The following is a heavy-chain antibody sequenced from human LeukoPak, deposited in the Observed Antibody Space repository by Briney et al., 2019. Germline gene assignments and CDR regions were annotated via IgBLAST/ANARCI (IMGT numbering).Heavy chain of an antibody. CDR3: ARTYSSSWHGGWFDP. J-gene: IGHJ5*02. CDR1: GYTFTSYA. V-gene: IGHV7-4-1*02. Sequence: ASVKISCKASGYTFTSYAMNWVRQAPGQGLEWMGWINTNTGNPTYAQGFTGRFVFSLDTSVSTAYLQISSLKAEDTAVYYCARTYSSSWHGGWFDPWGQGTLVTVSS. D-gene: IGHD6-13*01. CDR2: INTNTGNP.